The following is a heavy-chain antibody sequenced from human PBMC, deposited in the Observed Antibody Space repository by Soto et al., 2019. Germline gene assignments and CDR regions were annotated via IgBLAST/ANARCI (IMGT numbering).Heavy chain of an antibody. CDR2: IYPGDSDT. V-gene: IGHV5-51*01. CDR1: GYSFTSDW. J-gene: IGHJ6*03. D-gene: IGHD3-10*01. Sequence: GESLKISCKGYGYSFTSDWIGWVRQMPGKGLEWMGIIYPGDSDTRYSPSFQGQVTISADKSISTAYLQWSSLKASDTAMYYCARSRYYYGSGSYYYYYYYYMDVWGKGTKVTVSS. CDR3: ARSRYYYGSGSYYYYYYYYMDV.